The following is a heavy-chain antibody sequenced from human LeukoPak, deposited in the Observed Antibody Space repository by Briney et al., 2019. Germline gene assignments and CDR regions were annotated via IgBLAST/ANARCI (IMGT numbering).Heavy chain of an antibody. V-gene: IGHV3-21*01. CDR1: GFTFSSYS. D-gene: IGHD6-19*01. CDR3: ARDRREGYAGGWYPYGMDV. J-gene: IGHJ6*02. Sequence: PGGSLRLSCAASGFTFSSYSMNWVRQAPGKGLEWVSSISSSSSYIYYADSVKGRFTISRDNAKNSLYLRMNSLRAEDTAVYYCARDRREGYAGGWYPYGMDVWGQGTTVTVSS. CDR2: ISSSSSYI.